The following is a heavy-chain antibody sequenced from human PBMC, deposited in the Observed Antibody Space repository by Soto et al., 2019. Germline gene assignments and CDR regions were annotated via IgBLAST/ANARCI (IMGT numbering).Heavy chain of an antibody. CDR3: AIDSRGWYFFDY. D-gene: IGHD6-19*01. Sequence: SETLSLTCTVSGGSISNSYWNWIRQSPEKGLEWIGYVSYSGRTNYNPSLQSRVTISVDTSKSQFSLRLSSVTAADTAIYYCAIDSRGWYFFDYWRQGTRVTVSS. V-gene: IGHV4-59*01. CDR2: VSYSGRT. J-gene: IGHJ4*02. CDR1: GGSISNSY.